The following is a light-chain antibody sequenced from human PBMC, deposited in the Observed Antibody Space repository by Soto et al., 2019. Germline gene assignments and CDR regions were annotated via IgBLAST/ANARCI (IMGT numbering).Light chain of an antibody. CDR1: LSVSSNY. CDR2: GAS. J-gene: IGKJ5*01. V-gene: IGKV3-20*01. Sequence: EIVLTQSPGTLSLSPGERATLSCRASLSVSSNYVAWYQQKPGRAPRLLIYGASNRATGIPDRFSGSGSGTDFTLTISRLEPEDIAVYYCQQYGSSPTFGQGTRLEIK. CDR3: QQYGSSPT.